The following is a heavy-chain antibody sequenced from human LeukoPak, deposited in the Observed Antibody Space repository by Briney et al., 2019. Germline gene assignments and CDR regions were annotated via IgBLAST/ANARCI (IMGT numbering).Heavy chain of an antibody. CDR3: ARGPVTIFGVVPFDY. CDR2: INHSGST. D-gene: IGHD3-3*01. Sequence: SETLSLTCGVSGGSFSGYYMTWIRQPPGKGLEWIGEINHSGSTNYNPCLKSRVTISVDTSKHQFSLKLSSVTAADTAVYYCARGPVTIFGVVPFDYWGQGTLVTVSS. J-gene: IGHJ4*02. CDR1: GGSFSGYY. V-gene: IGHV4-34*01.